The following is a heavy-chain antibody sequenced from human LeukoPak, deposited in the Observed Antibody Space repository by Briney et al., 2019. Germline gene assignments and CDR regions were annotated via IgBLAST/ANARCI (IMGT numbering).Heavy chain of an antibody. V-gene: IGHV1-69*04. CDR3: ARDRDLYSTTWHVSDC. CDR2: IIPILGIA. Sequence: ASVKVSCKASGGTFSSYAISWVRQAPGQGLEWMGRIIPILGIANYAQKFQGRVTITADKSTSTAYMELTSLRVEDTAVYFCARDRDLYSTTWHVSDCWGQGTLVAVSS. CDR1: GGTFSSYA. J-gene: IGHJ4*02. D-gene: IGHD6-13*01.